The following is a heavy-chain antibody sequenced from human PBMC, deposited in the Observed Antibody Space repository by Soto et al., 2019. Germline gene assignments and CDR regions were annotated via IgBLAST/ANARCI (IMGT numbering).Heavy chain of an antibody. V-gene: IGHV4-31*03. CDR1: GGSISSGGYY. CDR3: ARGTSYIFDY. CDR2: IYYSGST. J-gene: IGHJ4*02. Sequence: SETLSLTCTVSGGSISSGGYYWSWIRQHPGKGLEWIGYIYYSGSTYYNPSLKSRVTISVDTSKNQFSLKLSSVTAADTAVYYCARGTSYIFDYWGQGXLVTVSS. D-gene: IGHD3-10*01.